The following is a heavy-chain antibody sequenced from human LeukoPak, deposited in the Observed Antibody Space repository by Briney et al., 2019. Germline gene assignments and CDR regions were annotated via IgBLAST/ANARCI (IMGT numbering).Heavy chain of an antibody. V-gene: IGHV1-46*01. CDR3: ARDIQGTGSNIDY. Sequence: ASVKVSCKASGCTFTNYYLHWVRQAPGQGLEWMGIINPSGGSTSYEQKFQGRVTLTRDTSTSTVYMDLSSLRSEDTAVYYCARDIQGTGSNIDYWGQGTLVTVSS. J-gene: IGHJ4*02. CDR1: GCTFTNYY. D-gene: IGHD1-26*01. CDR2: INPSGGST.